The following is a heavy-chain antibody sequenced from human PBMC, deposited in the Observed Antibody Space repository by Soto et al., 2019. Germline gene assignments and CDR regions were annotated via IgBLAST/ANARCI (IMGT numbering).Heavy chain of an antibody. CDR2: ISYDGSNK. CDR3: AKDSWSLDFYYYYGMDV. V-gene: IGHV3-30*18. CDR1: GFTFSSYG. D-gene: IGHD1-26*01. Sequence: PGGSLRLSCAASGFTFSSYGMHWVRQAPGKGLEWVAVISYDGSNKYYADSVKGRFTISRDNSKNTLYLQMNSLRAEDTAVYYCAKDSWSLDFYYYYGMDVWGQGTTVTVSS. J-gene: IGHJ6*02.